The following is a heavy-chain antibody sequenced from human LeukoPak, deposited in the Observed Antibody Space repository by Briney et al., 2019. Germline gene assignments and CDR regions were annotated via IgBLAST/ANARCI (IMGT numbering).Heavy chain of an antibody. Sequence: ASVKVSCKASGYSFIDYYMHWVRQAPGQGPEWVGWITPYSGGTDYAQKFQDRVTMTSGTATSTAYMTSGRVRSDDTAVYYCVRERRHYYDSSGYYCFDYWGQGTLVTVSS. D-gene: IGHD3-22*01. CDR1: GYSFIDYY. J-gene: IGHJ4*02. CDR3: VRERRHYYDSSGYYCFDY. V-gene: IGHV1-2*02. CDR2: ITPYSGGT.